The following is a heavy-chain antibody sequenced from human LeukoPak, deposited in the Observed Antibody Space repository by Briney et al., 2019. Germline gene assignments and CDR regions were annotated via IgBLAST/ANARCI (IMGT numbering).Heavy chain of an antibody. Sequence: GASVKASCKASGYTFTKYYVHWVRQLPGQGLEWMGLINPTGGATTYAQKFLGRLTMTRDMATSTVYMELSSLRSDDTAVYYCARVYNSDSPFDYWGQGSLVTVSS. CDR3: ARVYNSDSPFDY. J-gene: IGHJ4*02. CDR1: GYTFTKYY. V-gene: IGHV1-46*01. CDR2: INPTGGAT. D-gene: IGHD2/OR15-2a*01.